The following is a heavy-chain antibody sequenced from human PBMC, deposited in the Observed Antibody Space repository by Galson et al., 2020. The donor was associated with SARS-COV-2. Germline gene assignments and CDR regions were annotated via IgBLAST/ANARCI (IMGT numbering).Heavy chain of an antibody. Sequence: PSETLSLTCAVSGGSFNDYYWSWIRQSPGKGLEWIGGITHSGSTNYNPTLKSRATISVDTSKNQVSLRLNSVTAADTAVYYCAKPVGGNYYYGMDVWGQGTTVTVSS. CDR2: ITHSGST. CDR3: AKPVGGNYYYGMDV. V-gene: IGHV4-34*01. J-gene: IGHJ6*02. D-gene: IGHD1-26*01. CDR1: GGSFNDYY.